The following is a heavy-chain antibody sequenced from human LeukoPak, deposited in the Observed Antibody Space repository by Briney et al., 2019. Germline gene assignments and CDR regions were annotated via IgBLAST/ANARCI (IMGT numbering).Heavy chain of an antibody. V-gene: IGHV1-46*01. D-gene: IGHD2-15*01. J-gene: IGHJ4*02. CDR3: ARGDCSGGSCYSSGLIY. CDR1: GYTFTSYY. Sequence: GASVKVSCKASGYTFTSYYMHWVRQTPGQGLEWMGIINPSGGSTSYAQKFQGRVTMTRDMSTSTVYMELSSLRSEDTAVYYCARGDCSGGSCYSSGLIYWGQGTLVTVSS. CDR2: INPSGGST.